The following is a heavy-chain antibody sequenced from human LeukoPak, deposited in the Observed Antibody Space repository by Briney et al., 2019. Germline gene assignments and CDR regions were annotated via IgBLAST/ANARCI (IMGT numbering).Heavy chain of an antibody. V-gene: IGHV3-33*01. J-gene: IGHJ3*02. CDR1: GFTFSSYG. D-gene: IGHD6-19*01. CDR3: ARDNAAVAGGDAFDI. CDR2: IWYVGSNK. Sequence: PGRSLRLSCAASGFTFSSYGMHWVRQAPGKGLEWVAVIWYVGSNKYYADSVKGRFTISRDNAKNSLYLQMNSLRAEDTAVYYCARDNAAVAGGDAFDIWGQGTMVTVSS.